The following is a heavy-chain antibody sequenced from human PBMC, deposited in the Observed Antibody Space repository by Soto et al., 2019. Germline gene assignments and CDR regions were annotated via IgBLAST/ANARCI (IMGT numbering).Heavy chain of an antibody. CDR2: ISGDGSTI. Sequence: PGGSLRLSCAASGFTFSPFWMHWVRQAPGKGLVWVSHISGDGSTIVYADSVKGRFTISRDNAKNTLYLQMNSLRVEDTAVYFCVRDRGCPDRFNMWGQGTMVTVSS. D-gene: IGHD3-10*01. CDR1: GFTFSPFW. CDR3: VRDRGCPDRFNM. J-gene: IGHJ3*02. V-gene: IGHV3-74*01.